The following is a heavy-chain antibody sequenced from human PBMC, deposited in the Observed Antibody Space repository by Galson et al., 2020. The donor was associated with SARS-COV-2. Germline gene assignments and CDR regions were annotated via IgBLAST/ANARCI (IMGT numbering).Heavy chain of an antibody. CDR3: AIHNPYCGGDCYSA. CDR1: GGTFSSYA. D-gene: IGHD2-21*02. CDR2: IIPIFGTA. J-gene: IGHJ4*02. Sequence: ASVKVSCKASGGTFSSYAISWVRQAPGQGLEWMGRIIPIFGTANYAQKFQGRVTITADKSTSTAYMELSSLRSEDTAVYYCAIHNPYCGGDCYSAWGQGTLVTVSS. V-gene: IGHV1-69*06.